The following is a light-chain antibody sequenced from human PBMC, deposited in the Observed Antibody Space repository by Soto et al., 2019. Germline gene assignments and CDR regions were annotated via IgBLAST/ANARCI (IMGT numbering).Light chain of an antibody. J-gene: IGKJ1*01. V-gene: IGKV3-20*01. CDR2: GAS. Sequence: EIVLTQSPGTLSLSPGERATLSCRASQSDSSSYLAWYQQKPGQAPRLLIYGASTRATGIPDRFSGSGSGTAFTLTISRLEPEDFAVYYCQQYGRSQTFGQGTKVEIK. CDR3: QQYGRSQT. CDR1: QSDSSSY.